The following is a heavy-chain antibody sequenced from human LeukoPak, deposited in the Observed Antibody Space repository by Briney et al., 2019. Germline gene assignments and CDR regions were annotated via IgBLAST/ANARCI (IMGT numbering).Heavy chain of an antibody. CDR2: ISGSGGST. J-gene: IGHJ4*02. V-gene: IGHV3-23*01. CDR3: TRVGLPIDY. D-gene: IGHD5-12*01. Sequence: GGSLRLSCAASGFTFSSYAMSWVRQAPGKGLEWVSAISGSGGSTYYADSVKGRFTISRDNSKNTLYLHMNSLRAEDTAVYYCTRVGLPIDYWGQGTLVTVSS. CDR1: GFTFSSYA.